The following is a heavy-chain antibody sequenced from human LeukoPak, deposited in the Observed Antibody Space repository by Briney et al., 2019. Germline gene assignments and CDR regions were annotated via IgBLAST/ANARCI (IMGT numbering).Heavy chain of an antibody. J-gene: IGHJ4*02. V-gene: IGHV1-69*13. CDR1: GGTFISYA. CDR3: ARDSYYYDSSGSFDY. CDR2: IIPIFGTA. Sequence: SVKVSCKASGGTFISYAISWVRQAPGQGLEWMGGIIPIFGTANYAQKFQGRVTITADESTSTAYMELSSLRSEDTAVYYCARDSYYYDSSGSFDYWGQGTLVTVSS. D-gene: IGHD3-22*01.